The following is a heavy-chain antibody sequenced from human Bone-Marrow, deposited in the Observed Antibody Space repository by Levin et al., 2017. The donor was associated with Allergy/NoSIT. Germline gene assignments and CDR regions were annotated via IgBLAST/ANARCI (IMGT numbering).Heavy chain of an antibody. V-gene: IGHV5-51*01. CDR1: GYSFTSYW. Sequence: GGSLRLSCKGSGYSFTSYWIGWVRQMPGKGLEWMGIIYPGDSDTRYSPSFQGQVTISADKSISTAYLQWSSLKASDTAMYYCARRLRVGYFDYWGQGTLVTVSS. J-gene: IGHJ4*02. CDR3: ARRLRVGYFDY. D-gene: IGHD1-26*01. CDR2: IYPGDSDT.